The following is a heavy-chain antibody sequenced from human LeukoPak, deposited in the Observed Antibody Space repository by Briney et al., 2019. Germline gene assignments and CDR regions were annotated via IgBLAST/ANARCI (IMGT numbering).Heavy chain of an antibody. D-gene: IGHD2-15*01. CDR3: ARGSDSGAHFDY. J-gene: IGHJ4*02. V-gene: IGHV3-21*01. CDR2: ISSSSSYI. CDR1: GFTFSSYS. Sequence: PGGSLRLSCAASGFTFSSYSMNWVRQAPGKGLEXXSSISSSSSYIYYADSVKGRFTISRDNAKNSLYLQMNSLRAEDTAVYYCARGSDSGAHFDYWGQGTLVTVSS.